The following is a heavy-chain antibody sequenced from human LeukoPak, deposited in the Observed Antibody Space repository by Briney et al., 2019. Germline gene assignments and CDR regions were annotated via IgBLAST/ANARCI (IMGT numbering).Heavy chain of an antibody. CDR2: ISSGSSAI. J-gene: IGHJ4*02. V-gene: IGHV3-21*01. D-gene: IGHD1-26*01. Sequence: GGSLRLSCEASGFTFTTYSMTWVRQAPGKGVEWVSIISSGSSAIFSADALKGRFTISRDDAKNLLYLDMNSLRAEDTAVYYCARDLGWEDDYWGQGTLVTVSS. CDR3: ARDLGWEDDY. CDR1: GFTFTTYS.